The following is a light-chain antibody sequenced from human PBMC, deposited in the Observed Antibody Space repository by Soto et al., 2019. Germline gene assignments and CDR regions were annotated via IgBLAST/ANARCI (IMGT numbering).Light chain of an antibody. V-gene: IGLV1-44*01. J-gene: IGLJ1*01. CDR1: SSNIGSNP. CDR3: AAWDGSLNGYV. Sequence: QSVLTQPPSASGTPGQKVTISCSGSSSNIGSNPVNWYQQVPGTAPQLLISSNNPRPSGVPARFSGSKSGTSASLAISGLQSDDEDDYYCAAWDGSLNGYVFGTGTKLTVL. CDR2: SNN.